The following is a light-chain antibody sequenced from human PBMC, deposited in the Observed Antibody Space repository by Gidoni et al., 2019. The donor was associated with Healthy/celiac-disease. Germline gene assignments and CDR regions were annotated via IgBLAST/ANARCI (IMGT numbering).Light chain of an antibody. V-gene: IGKV4-1*01. CDR2: WAS. CDR3: QQYYSTPPT. J-gene: IGKJ2*01. CDR1: QSVLYSSNNKNY. Sequence: DIVMTQSPDSLVVSLGERATINCKSSQSVLYSSNNKNYLAWYQQKPGQPPKLLIYWASTRESGVPDRFSGSGSGTDFTLTISSLQAEDVAVYYCQQYYSTPPTFGQXTKLEIK.